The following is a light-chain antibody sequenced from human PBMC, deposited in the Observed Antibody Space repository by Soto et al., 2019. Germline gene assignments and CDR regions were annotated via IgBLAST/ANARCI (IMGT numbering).Light chain of an antibody. V-gene: IGKV3-11*01. Sequence: EIVLTQSPATLSLSPGERATLSCRTSQSVGTYLAWYQQKPGQSPRLLMFDVSNRATGIQARFSGSGAGTECTLTISSLEPEDFGVYYCQHRSIWTVSFGQGTRLEIK. CDR3: QHRSIWTVS. CDR1: QSVGTY. CDR2: DVS. J-gene: IGKJ5*01.